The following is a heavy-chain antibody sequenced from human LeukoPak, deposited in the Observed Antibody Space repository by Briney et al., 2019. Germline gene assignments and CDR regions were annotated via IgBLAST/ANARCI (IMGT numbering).Heavy chain of an antibody. D-gene: IGHD6-6*01. V-gene: IGHV1-69*06. Sequence: SVKVSCKASGGTFSSYAISWVRQAPGQGLEWMGGIIPIFGTANYAQKFQGRVTITADKSTSTAYMELSSLRSEDTAVYYCARALGSIAANNWFDPWGQGTLVTVSS. CDR2: IIPIFGTA. J-gene: IGHJ5*02. CDR3: ARALGSIAANNWFDP. CDR1: GGTFSSYA.